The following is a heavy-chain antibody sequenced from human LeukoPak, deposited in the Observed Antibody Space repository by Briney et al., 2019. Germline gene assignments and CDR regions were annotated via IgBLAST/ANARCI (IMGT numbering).Heavy chain of an antibody. CDR2: IIPIFGTA. V-gene: IGHV1-69*13. D-gene: IGHD3-3*01. Sequence: SVKVSCKASGGTFSSYAIGWVRQAPGQGLEWMGGIIPIFGTANYAQKFQGRVTITADESTSTAYMELGSLRSEDTAVYYCARGVLRFLEWLLYWGQGTLVTVSS. CDR3: ARGVLRFLEWLLY. J-gene: IGHJ4*02. CDR1: GGTFSSYA.